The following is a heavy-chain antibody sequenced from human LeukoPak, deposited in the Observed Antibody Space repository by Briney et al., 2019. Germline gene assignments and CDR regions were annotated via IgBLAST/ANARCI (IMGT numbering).Heavy chain of an antibody. D-gene: IGHD6-6*01. CDR3: ARDNGKQLAGDWFDP. CDR2: IYYSGST. J-gene: IGHJ5*02. CDR1: GGSISSYY. Sequence: SETLSLTCTVSGGSISSYYWSWIRQPPGKGLEWIGYIYYSGSTNYNPSLKSRVTISVDTSKNQFSLKLSSVTAADTAVYYCARDNGKQLAGDWFDPWGQGTLVTVSS. V-gene: IGHV4-59*01.